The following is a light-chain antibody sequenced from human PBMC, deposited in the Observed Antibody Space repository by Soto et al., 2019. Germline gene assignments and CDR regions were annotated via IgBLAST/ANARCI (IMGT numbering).Light chain of an antibody. CDR2: DAS. Sequence: DIQMTQSPSTLSAFMGDRVTITCRASQSISNWLAWYQQKPGQAPKLLIYDASTLESGVPSRFSGSGSGTAFTLTISSLQSDDFATYYCQQYNSYSPSWTFGQGTKVDIK. CDR3: QQYNSYSPSWT. CDR1: QSISNW. J-gene: IGKJ1*01. V-gene: IGKV1-5*01.